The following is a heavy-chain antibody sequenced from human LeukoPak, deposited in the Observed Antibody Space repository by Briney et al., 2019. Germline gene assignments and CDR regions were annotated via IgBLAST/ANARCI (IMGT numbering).Heavy chain of an antibody. CDR2: IYYSGST. J-gene: IGHJ3*02. CDR3: ARECGSCYSNAFDI. Sequence: SETLSLTCTVSGGSISSYYWSWIRQPPGKGLEWIGYIYYSGSTNYNPSLKSRVTISVDTSKNQFSLKLSSVTAADTAVYYCARECGSCYSNAFDIWGQGTMVTVSS. V-gene: IGHV4-59*01. CDR1: GGSISSYY. D-gene: IGHD2-15*01.